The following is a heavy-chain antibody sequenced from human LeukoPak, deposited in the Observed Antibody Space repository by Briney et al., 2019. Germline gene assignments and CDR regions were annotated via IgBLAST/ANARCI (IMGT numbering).Heavy chain of an antibody. CDR1: GFTFKTYS. Sequence: GGSLRLSCAASGFTFKTYSMNWVRQAPGKGLEWLSYISSSSSSIYYADSVKGRFTISRDNAKNSLYLQMNSLRAEDTAVYNCAKGDFYGSGRDYYYYMDVWGKGTTVTISS. D-gene: IGHD3-10*01. CDR2: ISSSSSSI. V-gene: IGHV3-48*01. J-gene: IGHJ6*03. CDR3: AKGDFYGSGRDYYYYMDV.